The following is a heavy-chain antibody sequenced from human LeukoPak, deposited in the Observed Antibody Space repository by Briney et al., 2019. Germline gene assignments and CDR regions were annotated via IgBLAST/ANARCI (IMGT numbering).Heavy chain of an antibody. CDR1: GFTFSSYS. D-gene: IGHD4-23*01. V-gene: IGHV3-48*01. CDR2: ISSSSSTI. J-gene: IGHJ2*01. Sequence: PGGSLRLSCAASGFTFSSYSMNWVRQAPGKGLEWVSYISSSSSTIYYADSVKGRFTISRDNAKNSLYLQMNSLRAEDTAVYYCARGLDGNSIWYFDLWGRGTLVTVSS. CDR3: ARGLDGNSIWYFDL.